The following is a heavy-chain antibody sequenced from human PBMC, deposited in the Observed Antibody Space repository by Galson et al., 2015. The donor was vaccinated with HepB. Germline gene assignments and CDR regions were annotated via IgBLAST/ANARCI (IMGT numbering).Heavy chain of an antibody. J-gene: IGHJ4*02. CDR3: ARGQSYSNAPFDY. CDR2: ISSSSSYI. CDR1: GFTFSSYS. D-gene: IGHD4-11*01. V-gene: IGHV3-21*01. Sequence: SLRLSCAVSGFTFSSYSMNWVRQAPGKGLEWVSSISSSSSYIYYADSVKGRFTISRDNAKNSLYLQMNSLRAEDTAVYYCARGQSYSNAPFDYWGQGTLVTVSS.